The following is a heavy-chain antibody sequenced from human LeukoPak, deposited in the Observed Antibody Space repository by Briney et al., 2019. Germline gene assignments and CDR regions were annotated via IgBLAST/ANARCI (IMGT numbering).Heavy chain of an antibody. CDR3: AKVLIMFGGVIEGAFDY. J-gene: IGHJ4*02. V-gene: IGHV3-21*01. CDR2: ISSSGVYI. D-gene: IGHD3-16*02. Sequence: GGALRLSCSASGFTFSRYTTNWVRQPPGRGLEGVASISSSGVYIYYADSVGGRFNISRDNAKNSLYLQMNSLRAEDTALYYCAKVLIMFGGVIEGAFDYWGQGTLVTVSS. CDR1: GFTFSRYT.